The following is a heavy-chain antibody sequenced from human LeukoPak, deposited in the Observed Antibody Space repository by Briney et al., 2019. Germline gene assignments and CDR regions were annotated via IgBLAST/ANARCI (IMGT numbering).Heavy chain of an antibody. D-gene: IGHD3-9*01. J-gene: IGHJ4*02. V-gene: IGHV4-59*12. CDR2: IYYSGST. Sequence: SETLSLTCTVSGGSISSYYWSWIRQPPGKGLEWIGYIYYSGSTNYNPSLKSRVTISVDTSKNQFSPKLSSVTAADTAVYYCARVWAILTGYWDIDYWGQGTLVTVSS. CDR3: ARVWAILTGYWDIDY. CDR1: GGSISSYY.